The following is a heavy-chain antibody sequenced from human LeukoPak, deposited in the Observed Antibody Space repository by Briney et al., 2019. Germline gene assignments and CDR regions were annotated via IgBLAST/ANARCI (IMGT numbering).Heavy chain of an antibody. CDR1: GGSISGSSYH. D-gene: IGHD5-18*01. J-gene: IGHJ4*02. V-gene: IGHV4-39*01. Sequence: SETLSLTCTVSGGSISGSSYHWGWIRQPPGKGLEWIGSINYSWHTYYNPSLESRVTISVDSSKNQFSLKVTSVTAADTALYYCAPTYSYTRGDYDYWGPGTLVTVSS. CDR2: INYSWHT. CDR3: APTYSYTRGDYDY.